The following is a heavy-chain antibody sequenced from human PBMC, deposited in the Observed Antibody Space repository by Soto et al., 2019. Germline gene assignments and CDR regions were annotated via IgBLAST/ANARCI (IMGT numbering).Heavy chain of an antibody. CDR2: IIPIFGTA. CDR3: PRAHRAGSNMEYFDY. Sequence: SVKVSCKASAGTFSGYAISCVRQAPGQGLEWMGGIIPIFGTANYAQKFQGRVTITADESTSTAYMELSSLRSEDTAAYHCPRAHRAGSNMEYFDYWCQGTLVTVSS. J-gene: IGHJ4*02. V-gene: IGHV1-69*13. CDR1: AGTFSGYA. D-gene: IGHD1-1*01.